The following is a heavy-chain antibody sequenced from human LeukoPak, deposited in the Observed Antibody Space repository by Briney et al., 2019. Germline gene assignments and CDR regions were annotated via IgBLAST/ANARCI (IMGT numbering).Heavy chain of an antibody. CDR1: GGSISSSSYY. CDR2: INHSGST. J-gene: IGHJ4*02. D-gene: IGHD3-22*01. V-gene: IGHV4-39*07. CDR3: ARALPGYFDSSGYYFDY. Sequence: SETLSLTCTVSGGSISSSSYYWGWIRQPPGKGLEWIGEINHSGSTNYNPSLKSRVTISVDTSKNQFSLKLSSVTAADTAVYYCARALPGYFDSSGYYFDYWGQGPLVTVSS.